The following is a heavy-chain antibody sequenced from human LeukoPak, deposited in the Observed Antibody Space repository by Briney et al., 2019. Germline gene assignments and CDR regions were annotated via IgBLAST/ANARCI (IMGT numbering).Heavy chain of an antibody. V-gene: IGHV3-7*03. CDR3: ASLTDGDYPADYYGMDV. J-gene: IGHJ6*02. CDR2: IKEDGTET. Sequence: GGSLRLSCAASGFIFSSYWMSWVRQAPGKGLEWVASIKEDGTETYYVDSVRGRFTISRDNAKNSLYLQMNSLRAEDTAVYYCASLTDGDYPADYYGMDVWGQGTTVTVSS. D-gene: IGHD4-17*01. CDR1: GFIFSSYW.